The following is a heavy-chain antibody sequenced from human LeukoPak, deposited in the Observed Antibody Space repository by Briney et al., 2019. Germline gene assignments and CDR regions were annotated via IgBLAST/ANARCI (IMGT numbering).Heavy chain of an antibody. CDR3: AKDVGTSGNYSPSDY. J-gene: IGHJ4*02. D-gene: IGHD3-10*01. V-gene: IGHV3-23*01. CDR1: GFTFGRHA. Sequence: PGGSLRLSCAASGFTFGRHAMNWVRQAPGKALEWVSAIRFSGESTYYADSVKGRFTISRDNSKNTLYLQMDSLRAEDTAVYYCAKDVGTSGNYSPSDYWGQGTLVTVSS. CDR2: IRFSGEST.